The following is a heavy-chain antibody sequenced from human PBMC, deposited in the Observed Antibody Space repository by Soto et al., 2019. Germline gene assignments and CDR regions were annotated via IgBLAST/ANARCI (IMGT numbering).Heavy chain of an antibody. CDR1: GFTFSDHY. D-gene: IGHD2-2*01. CDR2: TRNKANSYTT. CDR3: ASGGYCSSTSCHSDYYGMDV. Sequence: EVQLVESGGGLVQPGGSLRLSCAASGFTFSDHYMDWVRQAPGKGLEWVGRTRNKANSYTTEYAASVKGRFTISRDDSKNSLYLQMNSLKTEDTAVYYCASGGYCSSTSCHSDYYGMDVWGQGTTVTVSS. J-gene: IGHJ6*02. V-gene: IGHV3-72*01.